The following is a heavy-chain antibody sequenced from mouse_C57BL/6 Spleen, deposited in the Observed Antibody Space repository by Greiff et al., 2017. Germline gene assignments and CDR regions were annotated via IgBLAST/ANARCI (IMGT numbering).Heavy chain of an antibody. Sequence: EVKLMESGPELVKPGDSVKISCKASGYSFTGYFMNWVMQSHGKSLEWIGRINPYNGDTFYNQKFKGKATLTVDKSSSTAHMELRSLTSEDSAVYYCARSRYYYAFDYWGQGTTLTVSS. CDR3: ARSRYYYAFDY. V-gene: IGHV1-20*01. J-gene: IGHJ2*01. CDR1: GYSFTGYF. D-gene: IGHD1-1*01. CDR2: INPYNGDT.